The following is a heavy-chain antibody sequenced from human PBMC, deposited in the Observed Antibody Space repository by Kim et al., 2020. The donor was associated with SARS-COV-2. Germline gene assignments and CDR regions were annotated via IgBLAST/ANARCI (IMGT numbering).Heavy chain of an antibody. CDR1: GYTLTELS. D-gene: IGHD3-10*01. Sequence: ASVKVSCKVSGYTLTELSMHWVRQARGKGLEWMGAFDPEDGETVYAQKFQGRVTMTGETSTDTAYMELSSLRSEDTAVYYCATDPFGGLPPTHYYGMDVWGQGTPVTVSS. CDR3: ATDPFGGLPPTHYYGMDV. CDR2: FDPEDGET. V-gene: IGHV1-24*01. J-gene: IGHJ6*02.